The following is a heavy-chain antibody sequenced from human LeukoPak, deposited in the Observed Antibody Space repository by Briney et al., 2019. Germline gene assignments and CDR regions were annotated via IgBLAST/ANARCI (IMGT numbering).Heavy chain of an antibody. D-gene: IGHD4-17*01. CDR2: FDPEDGET. J-gene: IGHJ4*02. V-gene: IGHV1-24*01. CDR3: ATVPPYTVTNSAFDY. Sequence: GASVKVSCKVSGYTLTELSMHWVRQAPGKGRGWMGGFDPEDGETIYAQKFQGSVTMTEDASTDTAYMELSSLRSEDTAVYYCATVPPYTVTNSAFDYWGQGTLVTVSS. CDR1: GYTLTELS.